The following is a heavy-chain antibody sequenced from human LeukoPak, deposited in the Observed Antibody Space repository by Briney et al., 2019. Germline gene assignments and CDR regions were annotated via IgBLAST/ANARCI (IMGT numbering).Heavy chain of an antibody. CDR1: GGSFSGYY. V-gene: IGHV4-34*01. CDR3: EPSSSATIDCLYDYIDV. J-gene: IGHJ6*03. D-gene: IGHD3-9*01. CDR2: INHSGNT. Sequence: SETLSLTCSVNGGSFSGYYWSWIRQTPGKALEWIGEINHSGNTNYNPSLKSRVTISGDTSKNQFSLKLSSVTAADTAVYYCEPSSSATIDCLYDYIDVWGKGTKVTVSS.